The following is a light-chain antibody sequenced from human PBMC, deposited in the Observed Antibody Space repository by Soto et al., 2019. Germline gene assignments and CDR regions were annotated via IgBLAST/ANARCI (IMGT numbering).Light chain of an antibody. J-gene: IGLJ1*01. CDR2: QDS. CDR1: KLGDKY. V-gene: IGLV3-1*01. Sequence: SYELTQPPSVSVSPGQTASITCSGDKLGDKYACWYQQKPGQSPELDIYQDSKRPSGIPERFSGSNSGNTATLTISGTQAMDKADYYCQAWDSSTGVFGTGTKLTVL. CDR3: QAWDSSTGV.